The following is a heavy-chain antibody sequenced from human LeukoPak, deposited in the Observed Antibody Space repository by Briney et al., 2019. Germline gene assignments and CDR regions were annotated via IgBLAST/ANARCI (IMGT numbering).Heavy chain of an antibody. CDR2: INTNTGNP. D-gene: IGHD6-13*01. CDR3: ARGAGYSSSSYFGSAYYYYMDV. Sequence: ASVKVSCEASGYTFTSYAMNWVRQAPGQGLEWMGWINTNTGNPTYAQVFTGRFVFSLDTSVSTAYLQISSLKAEDTAVYYCARGAGYSSSSYFGSAYYYYMDVWGKGTTVTVSS. J-gene: IGHJ6*03. V-gene: IGHV7-4-1*02. CDR1: GYTFTSYA.